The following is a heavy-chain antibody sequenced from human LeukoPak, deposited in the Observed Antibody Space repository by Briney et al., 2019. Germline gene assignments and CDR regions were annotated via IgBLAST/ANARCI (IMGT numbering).Heavy chain of an antibody. D-gene: IGHD5-12*01. J-gene: IGHJ5*02. CDR3: VRQSEGLDP. Sequence: PGRSLRLSCAASGFTFSSYGMYWVRQAPGKGLEWVAVIGKNGNNEFYADSVRGRFLISRDNSKNTLHLQMNSLTPDDTAVYFCVRQSEGLDPWGQGTLLTVSS. CDR2: IGKNGNNE. V-gene: IGHV3-30*03. CDR1: GFTFSSYG.